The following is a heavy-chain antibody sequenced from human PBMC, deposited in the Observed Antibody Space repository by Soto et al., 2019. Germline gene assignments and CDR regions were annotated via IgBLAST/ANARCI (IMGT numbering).Heavy chain of an antibody. Sequence: QVQLMQSGAEVKKPGASVKVSCKASGDTFTDYYIHWVRQAPGQGLEWMGTVNPSGGHTTYAQHFLGRVTMTRDTFTRTLYMELTSLTSDDTAIYSCARGGHVVVVTAALDYWGQGTLVTVSS. CDR3: ARGGHVVVVTAALDY. CDR2: VNPSGGHT. J-gene: IGHJ4*02. CDR1: GDTFTDYY. D-gene: IGHD2-21*02. V-gene: IGHV1-46*01.